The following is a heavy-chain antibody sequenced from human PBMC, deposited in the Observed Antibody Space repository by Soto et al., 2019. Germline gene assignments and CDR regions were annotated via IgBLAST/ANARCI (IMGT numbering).Heavy chain of an antibody. D-gene: IGHD2-15*01. CDR3: ASTFHRSGVCYFHYGMDV. V-gene: IGHV4-39*07. CDR1: GGSINTGDSITNGHW. J-gene: IGHJ6*02. Sequence: QVQLHESGPGLVKPSGTLSLTCAVSGGSINTGDSITNGHWWGWVRQPPGKGLEWIGEIYHAGSSNYKTSLKRRVTMSVDKSKNQFSLNLRSVTAADTAIYYCASTFHRSGVCYFHYGMDVLGQGTTVTVSS. CDR2: IYHAGSS.